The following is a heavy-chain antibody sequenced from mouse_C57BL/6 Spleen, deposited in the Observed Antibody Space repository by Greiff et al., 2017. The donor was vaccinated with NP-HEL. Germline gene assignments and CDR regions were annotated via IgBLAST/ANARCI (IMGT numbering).Heavy chain of an antibody. CDR3: SRGTRGNYWYYFDY. V-gene: IGHV1-47*01. J-gene: IGHJ2*01. Sequence: QVQLQQSGAELVKPGASVQMSCKASGYTFTTYPIEWMKQNHGKSLEWIGNFHPYNDDTKYNEKFKGKATLTVEKSSSTVYLELSRLTSDDSAVSYCSRGTRGNYWYYFDYWGQGTTLTVSS. CDR2: FHPYNDDT. D-gene: IGHD2-1*01. CDR1: GYTFTTYP.